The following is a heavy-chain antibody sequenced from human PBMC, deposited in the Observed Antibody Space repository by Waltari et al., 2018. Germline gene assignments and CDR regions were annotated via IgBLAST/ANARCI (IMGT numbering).Heavy chain of an antibody. V-gene: IGHV1-8*01. D-gene: IGHD3-22*01. CDR2: MHQNNGNT. CDR3: ARGVRDYDSSGARYFDL. Sequence: QVQLVQSGAEVKKPGASVKVSCKASGYTFTSYDINWVRQANGQGIEWMGWMHQNNGNTGYAQKCQGRVTMTRNTSISTAYMELSSLRSEDTAVYYCARGVRDYDSSGARYFDLWGRGTLVTVSS. J-gene: IGHJ2*01. CDR1: GYTFTSYD.